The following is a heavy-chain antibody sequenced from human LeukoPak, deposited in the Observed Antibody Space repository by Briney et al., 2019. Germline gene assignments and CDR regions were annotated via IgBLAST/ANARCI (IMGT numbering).Heavy chain of an antibody. CDR2: INPNSGGT. V-gene: IGHV1-2*02. CDR3: ARDSGERGSGSYLIAY. CDR1: GYTFTGYY. D-gene: IGHD3-10*01. Sequence: ASVKVSCKSSGYTFTGYYMHWVRQAPGQGLEWMGWINPNSGGTNYAQKFQGRVTMTRDTSISTASMELSSLKPDDTAVYYCARDSGERGSGSYLIAYWGQGTLVTVSS. J-gene: IGHJ4*02.